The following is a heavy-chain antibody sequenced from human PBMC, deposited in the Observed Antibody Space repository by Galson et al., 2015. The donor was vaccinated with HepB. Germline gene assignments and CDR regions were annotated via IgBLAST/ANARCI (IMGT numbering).Heavy chain of an antibody. D-gene: IGHD2-15*01. CDR2: IKQDGSEK. V-gene: IGHV3-7*03. Sequence: FLRLSCAASGFTFSSYWMSWVRQAPGKGLEWVANIKQDGSEKYYVDSVKGRFTISRDNAKNSLYLQMNSLRAEDTAVYYCARISSKRGSCYEQGCYYYGMDVWGQGTTVTVSS. J-gene: IGHJ6*02. CDR1: GFTFSSYW. CDR3: ARISSKRGSCYEQGCYYYGMDV.